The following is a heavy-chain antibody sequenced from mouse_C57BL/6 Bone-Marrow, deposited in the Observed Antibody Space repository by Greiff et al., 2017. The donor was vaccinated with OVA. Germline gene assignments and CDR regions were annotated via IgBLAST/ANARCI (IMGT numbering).Heavy chain of an antibody. CDR1: GYTFTSYW. Sequence: QVQLQQPGAELVKPGASVKLSCKASGYTFTSYWMQWVKQRPGQGLEWIGEIDPSDSYTNYNQKFKGKATLTVDTSSSTAYMQLSSLTSEDSAVYYCAIYGNYFYYAMDYWGQGTSVTVSS. D-gene: IGHD2-1*01. V-gene: IGHV1-50*01. CDR2: IDPSDSYT. J-gene: IGHJ4*01. CDR3: AIYGNYFYYAMDY.